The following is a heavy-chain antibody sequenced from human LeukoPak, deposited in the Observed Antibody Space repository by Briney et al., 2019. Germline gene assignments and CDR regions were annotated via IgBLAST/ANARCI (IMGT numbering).Heavy chain of an antibody. J-gene: IGHJ2*01. Sequence: SETLSLTCTVSGGSISSYYWSWIRQPPGKGLEWIGYIYYSGSTNYNPSLKSRVTISVDTSKNQFSLKLGSVTAADTAVYYCARRTYYYDSSGPAHWYFDLWGRGTLVTVSS. CDR3: ARRTYYYDSSGPAHWYFDL. CDR2: IYYSGST. CDR1: GGSISSYY. V-gene: IGHV4-59*08. D-gene: IGHD3-22*01.